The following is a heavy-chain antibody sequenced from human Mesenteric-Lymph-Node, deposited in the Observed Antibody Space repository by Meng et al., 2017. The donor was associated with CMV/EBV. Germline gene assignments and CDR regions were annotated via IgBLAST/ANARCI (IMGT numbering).Heavy chain of an antibody. V-gene: IGHV4-4*02. J-gene: IGHJ4*02. CDR3: TRNLGYCTSSICLPDN. CDR1: GGSISSSNW. CDR2: IYLSGTT. Sequence: QVQLQESGPGLVKPSGTLSLTCAVSGGSISSSNWWTWVRQPPGKGLEWIGEIYLSGTTNYNPSLNSRVTISLDKSNNRFSLKLASVTAADTAVYYCTRNLGYCTSSICLPDNWGQGTLVTVSS. D-gene: IGHD2-2*01.